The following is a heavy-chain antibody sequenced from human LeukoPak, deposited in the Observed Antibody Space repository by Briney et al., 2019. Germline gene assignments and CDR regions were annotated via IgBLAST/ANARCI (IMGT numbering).Heavy chain of an antibody. CDR3: ARNSIAAAGTAPGEAPYYYYMDV. CDR1: GYTFAGYY. V-gene: IGHV1-2*02. Sequence: ASVKVSCKASGYTFAGYYMHWVRQAPGQGLEWMGWINPNSGGSNYAQKFQGRVTMTRDTSISTAYMELSRLRSDDTAVYYCARNSIAAAGTAPGEAPYYYYMDVWGKGTTVTVSS. J-gene: IGHJ6*03. D-gene: IGHD6-13*01. CDR2: INPNSGGS.